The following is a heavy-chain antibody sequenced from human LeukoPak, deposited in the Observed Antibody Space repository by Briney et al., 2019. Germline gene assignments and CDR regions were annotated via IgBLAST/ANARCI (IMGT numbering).Heavy chain of an antibody. CDR1: GFTFSTYG. J-gene: IGHJ4*02. D-gene: IGHD1-14*01. Sequence: GGSLRLSCAASGFTFSTYGMNWVRQAPGKGLEWVSAISAGGGNTYYADSVKGRFTISRDNSKNTLFLEMNSLRAEDTAVYYCAKEYSVRNQFDYWGQGTLVTVSS. V-gene: IGHV3-23*01. CDR3: AKEYSVRNQFDY. CDR2: ISAGGGNT.